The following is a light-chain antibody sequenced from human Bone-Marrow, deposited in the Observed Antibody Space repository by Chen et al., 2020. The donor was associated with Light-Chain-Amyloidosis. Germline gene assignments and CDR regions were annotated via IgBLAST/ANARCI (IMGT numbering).Light chain of an antibody. V-gene: IGKV3-20*01. J-gene: IGKJ4*01. CDR3: QQYGTAPLT. CDR1: QTISSNY. CDR2: GSS. Sequence: EIVLTQSPGTLSLSPGEGANLSCRASQTISSNYLTWYQQKVGQAPRLLIYGSSSRATGIPDRCPGSESGTDCTLTINRLVPEDFAMYYGQQYGTAPLTFGGRTKVEIK.